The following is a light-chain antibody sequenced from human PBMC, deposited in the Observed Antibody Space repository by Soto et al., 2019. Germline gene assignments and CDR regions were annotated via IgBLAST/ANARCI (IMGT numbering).Light chain of an antibody. CDR3: MQSTQLPPT. CDR1: HSVSYSSNKKNY. Sequence: DIVMTQSPDSLAVSLGERATINRNSRHSVSYSSNKKNYLAWYLQKPGQSPQLLIYEVSTRVSGVPDRVSGSGSGTDVTLEISRVETDDVGIYYCMQSTQLPPTFGQGTRLEIK. J-gene: IGKJ5*01. V-gene: IGKV2D-29*02. CDR2: EVS.